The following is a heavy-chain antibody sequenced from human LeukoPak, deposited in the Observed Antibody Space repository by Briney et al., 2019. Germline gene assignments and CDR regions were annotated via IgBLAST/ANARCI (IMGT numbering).Heavy chain of an antibody. V-gene: IGHV1-2*06. CDR3: ARSHHSSSWYGFSY. D-gene: IGHD6-13*01. J-gene: IGHJ4*02. CDR2: INPNSGGT. CDR1: GYTFTGYY. Sequence: ASVNVSCKASGYTFTGYYMHWVRQAPGQGLEWMGRINPNSGGTNYAQKFQGRVTMTRDTSISTAYMELSRLRSDDTAVYYCARSHHSSSWYGFSYWGQGTLVTVSS.